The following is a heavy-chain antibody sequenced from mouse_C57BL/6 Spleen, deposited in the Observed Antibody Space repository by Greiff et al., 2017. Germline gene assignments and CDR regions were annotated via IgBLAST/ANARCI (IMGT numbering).Heavy chain of an antibody. J-gene: IGHJ2*01. CDR2: IDPETGGT. D-gene: IGHD2-5*01. Sequence: QVQLQQSGAELVRPGASVTLSCKASGYTFPDYEMHWVKQTPVHGLEWIGAIDPETGGTAYNQKFKGKAILTADKSSSTAYMELRSLTSEDSAFYYCTRFLYSNYEYDYWGQGTTLTVSS. V-gene: IGHV1-15*01. CDR1: GYTFPDYE. CDR3: TRFLYSNYEYDY.